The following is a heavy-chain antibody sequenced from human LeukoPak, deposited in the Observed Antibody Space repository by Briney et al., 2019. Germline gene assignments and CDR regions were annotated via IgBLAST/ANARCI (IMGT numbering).Heavy chain of an antibody. J-gene: IGHJ3*02. Sequence: PGGSLRLSCAASGFTLSYYWMSWVRQAPGKGLEWVANIQEDGSNKYYVGSVKGRFTISRDNAENSVYLQMNSLRAEDTAVYYCAREARGTRAAFDIWGQGTVVTVS. CDR3: AREARGTRAAFDI. CDR2: IQEDGSNK. V-gene: IGHV3-7*01. D-gene: IGHD1-1*01. CDR1: GFTLSYYW.